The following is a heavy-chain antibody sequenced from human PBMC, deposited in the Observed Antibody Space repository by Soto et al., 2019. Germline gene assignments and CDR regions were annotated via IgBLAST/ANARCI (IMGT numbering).Heavy chain of an antibody. D-gene: IGHD1-26*01. J-gene: IGHJ4*02. V-gene: IGHV3-74*01. CDR2: ISGDGGTT. CDR1: GFTFSSSW. CDR3: ARAGLLASGDY. Sequence: GGSLRLSCAASGFTFSSSWMYWFRQAPGKGLVWVSGISGDGGTTTHADSVTGRFTISRDNAKNTLYLQMNSLRVEDTAVYYCARAGLLASGDYWGQGTLVTVSS.